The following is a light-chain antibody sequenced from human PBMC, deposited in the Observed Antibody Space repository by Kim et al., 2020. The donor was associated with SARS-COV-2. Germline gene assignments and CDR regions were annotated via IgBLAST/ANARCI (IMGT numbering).Light chain of an antibody. CDR2: QDS. V-gene: IGLV3-1*01. Sequence: SVSPGQTAGITFSGDKLGDKYACWYQQKPGQSPVLVIYQDSKRPSGIPERFSGSNSGNTATLTISGTQAMDEADYYCQAWDSSTWVFGGGTQLTVL. J-gene: IGLJ3*02. CDR1: KLGDKY. CDR3: QAWDSSTWV.